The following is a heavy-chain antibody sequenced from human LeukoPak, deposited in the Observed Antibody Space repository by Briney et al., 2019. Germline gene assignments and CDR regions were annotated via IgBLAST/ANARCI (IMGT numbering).Heavy chain of an antibody. Sequence: GASVKVSCKASGYTLTTYGISWVRQAPGQGLGWMGWFSGYNGNTKFAQNFQGRVTMTTDTSTNTAHMELRSLKSDDTAVYYCATGSITMIRGVTYFYYGMDVWGQGTTVTVSS. V-gene: IGHV1-18*01. CDR3: ATGSITMIRGVTYFYYGMDV. J-gene: IGHJ6*02. CDR2: FSGYNGNT. D-gene: IGHD3-10*01. CDR1: GYTLTTYG.